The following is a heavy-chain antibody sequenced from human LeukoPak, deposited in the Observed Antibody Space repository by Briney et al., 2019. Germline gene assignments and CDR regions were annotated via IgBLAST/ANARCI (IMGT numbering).Heavy chain of an antibody. Sequence: PSETLSRTGAVSGGPFRGFFWSWMRQAPGKGLEWIAEVSHGGTSNYNPSLKSRITISVDTSKSQFSLKLTSVTAADTAVYYCARGIFYGGRKQYIWFDLWGQGTLVTVSS. J-gene: IGHJ5*02. V-gene: IGHV4-34*01. D-gene: IGHD4/OR15-4a*01. CDR3: ARGIFYGGRKQYIWFDL. CDR2: VSHGGTS. CDR1: GGPFRGFF.